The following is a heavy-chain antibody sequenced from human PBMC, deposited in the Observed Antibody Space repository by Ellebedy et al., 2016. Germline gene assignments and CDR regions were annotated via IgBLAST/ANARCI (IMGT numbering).Heavy chain of an antibody. CDR3: AREKYYYDSSGYYYSFDY. V-gene: IGHV4-4*07. CDR2: IYTSGST. J-gene: IGHJ4*02. Sequence: GSLRLSXTVSGGSISSYYWSWIRQPAGKGLEWIGRIYTSGSTNYNPSLKSRVTMSVDTSKNQFSLKLSSVTAADTAVYYCAREKYYYDSSGYYYSFDYWGQGTLVTVSS. CDR1: GGSISSYY. D-gene: IGHD3-22*01.